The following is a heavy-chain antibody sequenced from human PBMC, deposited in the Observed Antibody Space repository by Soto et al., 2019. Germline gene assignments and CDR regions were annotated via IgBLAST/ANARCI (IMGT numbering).Heavy chain of an antibody. CDR3: ASTGYSSGWNLDY. CDR2: IYYSGST. Sequence: QVQLQESGPGLVKPSETLSLTCTVSGGSISSYYWSWIRQPPGKGLEWIGYIYYSGSTNYNPSLTSRVTISVDTSKNQFSLKLSSVTAADTAVYYCASTGYSSGWNLDYWGQGTLVTVSS. J-gene: IGHJ4*02. V-gene: IGHV4-59*01. CDR1: GGSISSYY. D-gene: IGHD6-19*01.